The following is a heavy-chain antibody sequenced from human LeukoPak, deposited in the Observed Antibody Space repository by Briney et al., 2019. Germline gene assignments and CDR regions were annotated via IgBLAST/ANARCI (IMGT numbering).Heavy chain of an antibody. Sequence: GASVKVSCKASGYTFTSYDINWVRQATGQGLEWMGWLNPNSGNTGYAQKFQGRVTISRNTSINTAYMELSSLRSEDMAVYYCARDQDGSPDVWGKGTTVTVSS. J-gene: IGHJ6*04. D-gene: IGHD5-24*01. V-gene: IGHV1-8*03. CDR1: GYTFTSYD. CDR3: ARDQDGSPDV. CDR2: LNPNSGNT.